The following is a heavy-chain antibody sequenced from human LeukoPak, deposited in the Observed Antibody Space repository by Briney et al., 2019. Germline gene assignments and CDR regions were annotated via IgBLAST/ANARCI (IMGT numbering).Heavy chain of an antibody. V-gene: IGHV3-21*01. CDR2: ISSSSSYI. CDR1: GFTFSSYS. Sequence: GGSLRLSCAASGFTFSSYSMNWVRQAPGKGLEWVSSISSSSSYIYYADSVKGRFTISRDNAKNSLYLQMNSLRAEDTAVYYCSGADHSKNLNAFPLDSWGQGTLVTVSS. J-gene: IGHJ4*02. CDR3: SGADHSKNLNAFPLDS. D-gene: IGHD1-14*01.